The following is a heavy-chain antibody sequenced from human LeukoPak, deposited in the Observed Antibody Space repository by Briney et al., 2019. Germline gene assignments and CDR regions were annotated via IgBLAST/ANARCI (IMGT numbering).Heavy chain of an antibody. CDR2: INHSGST. V-gene: IGHV4-34*01. CDR3: ARGTYYYGSGSYYKDY. J-gene: IGHJ4*02. D-gene: IGHD3-10*01. CDR1: GGSFSGYY. Sequence: SETLSLTCAVYGGSFSGYYWSWIRQPQGKGLEWIGEINHSGSTNHNPSLKSRVTISVDTSKNQFSLKLSSVTAADTAVYYCARGTYYYGSGSYYKDYWGQGTLVTVSS.